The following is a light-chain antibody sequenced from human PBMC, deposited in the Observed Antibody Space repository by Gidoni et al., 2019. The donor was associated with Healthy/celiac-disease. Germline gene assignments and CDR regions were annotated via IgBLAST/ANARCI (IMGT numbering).Light chain of an antibody. J-gene: IGKJ2*01. Sequence: DIQMTQSPSSLPASVGDRVTITCQASQDISNYLNWYQQKPAKAPKLLIYDASNLETGVPSRFSGRGSGTDFTFTISSLQPEDIATYYCQQYDNLPRYTFGQGTKLEIK. CDR1: QDISNY. CDR3: QQYDNLPRYT. V-gene: IGKV1-33*01. CDR2: DAS.